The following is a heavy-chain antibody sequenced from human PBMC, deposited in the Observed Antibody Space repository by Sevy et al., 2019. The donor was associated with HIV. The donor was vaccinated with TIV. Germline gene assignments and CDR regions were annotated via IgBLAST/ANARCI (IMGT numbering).Heavy chain of an antibody. CDR2: IGGGDT. CDR1: GFTFNIYA. CDR3: AKDGVSRNKLWDWFDP. V-gene: IGHV3-23*01. Sequence: GGSLRLSCATSGFTFNIYAMSWVRQAPGKGLEWVSTIGGGDTYYADSVKGRFTISRADSKGAVYLQMKSLRADDTAVYYCAKDGVSRNKLWDWFDPWGQGTLVTVSS. D-gene: IGHD2-21*01. J-gene: IGHJ5*02.